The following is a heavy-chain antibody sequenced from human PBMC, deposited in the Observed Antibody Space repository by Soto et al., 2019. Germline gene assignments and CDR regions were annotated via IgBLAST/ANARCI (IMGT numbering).Heavy chain of an antibody. J-gene: IGHJ6*03. D-gene: IGHD3-3*01. V-gene: IGHV1-8*01. CDR2: MNPNSGNT. Sequence: QVQLVQSGAEVKKPGASVKVSCKASGYTFTSYDINWVRQATGQGLEWMGWMNPNSGNTGYAQKFQGRVTMTRNTSISTAYMELSSLRSEDTAVYDCARGRGYYDFWSGYRGYMDVWGNGTTVTVSS. CDR3: ARGRGYYDFWSGYRGYMDV. CDR1: GYTFTSYD.